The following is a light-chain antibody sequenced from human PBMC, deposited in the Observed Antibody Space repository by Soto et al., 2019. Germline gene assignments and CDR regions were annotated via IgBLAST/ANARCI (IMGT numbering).Light chain of an antibody. V-gene: IGKV3-15*01. J-gene: IGKJ5*01. CDR2: GTS. Sequence: EFVLTQSPGTLSLSPGERATLSCRASQTVRNNYLAWYQQKPGQAPRLLIYGTSTRAAGIPARFSGRGSGTEFTFTISSLQSEDFAVYHCQQYHDWPITFGQGTRLEI. CDR3: QQYHDWPIT. CDR1: QTVRNN.